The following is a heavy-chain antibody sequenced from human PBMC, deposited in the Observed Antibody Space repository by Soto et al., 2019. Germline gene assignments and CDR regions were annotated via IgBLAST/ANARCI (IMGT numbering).Heavy chain of an antibody. CDR1: GYTLTELS. CDR3: ATGIAVAATGGAFDI. Sequence: WASVKVSCKVSGYTLTELSMHWVRQAPGKGLEWMGGFDPEDGETIYAQKFQGRVTMTEDTSTDTAYMELSSLRSEDTAVYYCATGIAVAATGGAFDIWGQGTMVTVSS. D-gene: IGHD6-19*01. J-gene: IGHJ3*02. CDR2: FDPEDGET. V-gene: IGHV1-24*01.